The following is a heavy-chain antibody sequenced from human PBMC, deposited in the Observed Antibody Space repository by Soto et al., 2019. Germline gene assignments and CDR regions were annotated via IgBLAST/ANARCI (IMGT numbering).Heavy chain of an antibody. V-gene: IGHV1-18*01. D-gene: IGHD5-12*01. CDR2: ISAYNGNT. J-gene: IGHJ5*02. CDR3: ARVPNVDIVATTENWFDP. CDR1: GYTFTSYG. Sequence: ASVKVSCKASGYTFTSYGISWVRQAPGQGLEWMGWISAYNGNTNYAQKLQGRVTMTTDTSTSTAYMELRSLRSDDTAVYYCARVPNVDIVATTENWFDPWGQGTLVTVS.